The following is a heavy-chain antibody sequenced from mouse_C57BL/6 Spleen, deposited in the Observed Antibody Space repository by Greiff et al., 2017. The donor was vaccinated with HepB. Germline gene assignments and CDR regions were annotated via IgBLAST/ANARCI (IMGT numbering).Heavy chain of an antibody. V-gene: IGHV1-82*01. CDR1: GYAFSSSW. J-gene: IGHJ1*03. D-gene: IGHD1-1*01. Sequence: VQLQQSGPELVKPGASVKISCKASGYAFSSSWMNWVKQRPGKGLEWIGRIYPGDGDTNYNGKFKGKATLTADKSSSTAYMQLSSLTSEDSAVYFCARSTTVVARYFDVWGTRTTVTVSS. CDR2: IYPGDGDT. CDR3: ARSTTVVARYFDV.